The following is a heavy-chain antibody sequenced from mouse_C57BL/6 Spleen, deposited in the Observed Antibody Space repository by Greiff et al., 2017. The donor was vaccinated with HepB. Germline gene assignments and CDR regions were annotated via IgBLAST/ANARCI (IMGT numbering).Heavy chain of an antibody. Sequence: QVHVKQPGAELVKPGASVKMSCKASGYTFTSYWITWVKQRPGQGLEWIGDIYPGSGSTNYNEKFKSKATLTVDTSSSTAYMQLSSLTSEDSAVYYCARWGDYDVRAMDYWGQGTSVTVSS. J-gene: IGHJ4*01. CDR1: GYTFTSYW. D-gene: IGHD2-4*01. V-gene: IGHV1-55*01. CDR3: ARWGDYDVRAMDY. CDR2: IYPGSGST.